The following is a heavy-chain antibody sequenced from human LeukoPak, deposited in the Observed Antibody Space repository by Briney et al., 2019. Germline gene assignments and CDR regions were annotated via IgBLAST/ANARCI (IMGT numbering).Heavy chain of an antibody. J-gene: IGHJ4*02. CDR2: ISYDGSNK. CDR1: GFSFSSYA. V-gene: IGHV3-30*04. D-gene: IGHD2-2*01. CDR3: ARLFRVVVPAANTHFDY. Sequence: PGGSLRLSCAASGFSFSSYAMHWVRQAAGKGLEWEAVISYDGSNKYYADSVKGRFTISRDNSKNTLYLQMNSLRAEDTAVYYCARLFRVVVPAANTHFDYWGQGTLVTVSS.